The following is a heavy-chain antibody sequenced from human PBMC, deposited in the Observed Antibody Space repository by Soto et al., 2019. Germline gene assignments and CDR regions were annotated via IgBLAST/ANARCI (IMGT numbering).Heavy chain of an antibody. D-gene: IGHD3-10*01. Sequence: QVQLVESGGGVVQPGRSLRLSCAASGLTLSRFAMHWVRQAPGKGLEWVAVIGYDGSNKDYADSVKGRFTISRDNSKNTLYLKMNSLRPEDTAVYYCARDPVNYYGSWTYGMDVWGQGPTVTVSS. V-gene: IGHV3-30-3*01. J-gene: IGHJ6*02. CDR2: IGYDGSNK. CDR3: ARDPVNYYGSWTYGMDV. CDR1: GLTLSRFA.